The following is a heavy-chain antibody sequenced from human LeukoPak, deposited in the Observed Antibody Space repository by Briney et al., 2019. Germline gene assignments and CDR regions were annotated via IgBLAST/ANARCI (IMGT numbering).Heavy chain of an antibody. V-gene: IGHV3-74*01. J-gene: IGHJ4*02. D-gene: IGHD4-23*01. CDR3: ARGRPHGNDY. CDR2: IASDGSST. Sequence: GGSLRLSCAASGFTFSSYWMNWVRQAPGKGLVWVTRIASDGSSTTYADSVKGRFSISRDNAKNTLYLQMNSLRVEDTAVYYCARGRPHGNDYWGQGTLVTVSS. CDR1: GFTFSSYW.